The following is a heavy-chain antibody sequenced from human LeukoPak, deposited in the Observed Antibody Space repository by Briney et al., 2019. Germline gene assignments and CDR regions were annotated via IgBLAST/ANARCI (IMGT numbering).Heavy chain of an antibody. Sequence: QSLQISCTVSGYSFPTYWMGWVQHMPGKGLEWMGIIYPGDSDTRYSASFQGQVTNSADKSISTAYLQWSSLKAWDTAMYCCARHLLSVLDPWGQGTLVTVSS. CDR1: GYSFPTYW. J-gene: IGHJ5*02. D-gene: IGHD2-21*01. CDR3: ARHLLSVLDP. V-gene: IGHV5-51*07. CDR2: IYPGDSDT.